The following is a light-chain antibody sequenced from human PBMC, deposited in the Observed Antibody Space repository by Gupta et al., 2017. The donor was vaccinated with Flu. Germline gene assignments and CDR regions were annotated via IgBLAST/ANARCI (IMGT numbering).Light chain of an antibody. V-gene: IGKV1-39*01. CDR2: AAS. J-gene: IGKJ4*01. Sequence: DIQMTQPPSSLSASVGDRVTITCRASQSISSYLNWYQQKPGKAPKLLIYAASSLQSGVPSRFSGSGSGTDCTLTISSLQPEDFATYYCQQSYSTPLTFGGGTKVEIK. CDR3: QQSYSTPLT. CDR1: QSISSY.